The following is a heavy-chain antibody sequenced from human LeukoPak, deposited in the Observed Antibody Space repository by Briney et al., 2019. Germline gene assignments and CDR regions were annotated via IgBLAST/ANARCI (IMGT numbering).Heavy chain of an antibody. V-gene: IGHV1-2*02. CDR3: ARGEDLYYYDSSGYTY. CDR2: INPNSGGT. Sequence: ASVKVSCKASGYTFTGYYMHWVRQAPGQGLEWMGWINPNSGGTNYAQKLQGRVTMTRDTSISTAYMELSRLRSDDTAVYYCARGEDLYYYDSSGYTYWGQGTLVTVSS. J-gene: IGHJ4*02. D-gene: IGHD3-22*01. CDR1: GYTFTGYY.